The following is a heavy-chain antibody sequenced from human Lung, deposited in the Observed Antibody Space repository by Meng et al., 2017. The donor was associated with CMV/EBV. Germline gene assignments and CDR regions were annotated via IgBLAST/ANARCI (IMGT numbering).Heavy chain of an antibody. V-gene: IGHV3-11*05. Sequence: QVQLVESGGGLVKPGGSLRLSCAASGFPFSDYYMSWIRQAPGKGLEWVSSISSSSSYTNYADSVKGRFTISRDNAKNSLYLQMNSLRAEDTAVYYCARSGHYYDSSGYYSPTGLFDYWGQGPLVTVSS. CDR1: GFPFSDYY. CDR2: ISSSSSYT. D-gene: IGHD3-22*01. J-gene: IGHJ4*02. CDR3: ARSGHYYDSSGYYSPTGLFDY.